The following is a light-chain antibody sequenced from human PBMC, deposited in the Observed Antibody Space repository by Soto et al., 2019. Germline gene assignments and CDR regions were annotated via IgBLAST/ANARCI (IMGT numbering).Light chain of an antibody. V-gene: IGLV2-14*01. J-gene: IGLJ1*01. CDR2: EVS. CDR3: ASYASDVTYV. Sequence: QSALTQPDSVSGSPGQSITISCTGTSSDVGGYNYVSWYQLHPGKAPKLMIHEVSERPSGVSNRFSGSKSGNTASLTISGPQAEDEADYYCASYASDVTYVFGSGTKVTVL. CDR1: SSDVGGYNY.